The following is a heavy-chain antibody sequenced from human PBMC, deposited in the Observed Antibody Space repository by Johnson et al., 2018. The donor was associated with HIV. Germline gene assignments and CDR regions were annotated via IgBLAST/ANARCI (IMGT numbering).Heavy chain of an antibody. CDR2: ISSSGSTI. J-gene: IGHJ3*02. CDR1: EFILSDYY. Sequence: QVQLVESGGDLVKPGGSLRLSCGASEFILSDYYISWVRQAPEKGLEWISYISSSGSTIYYADSVQGRFTISRDNAKNSLYLQMNSLRAEDTALYYCARAKLGTNDAFDIWGQGTMVTVSS. V-gene: IGHV3-11*01. D-gene: IGHD7-27*01. CDR3: ARAKLGTNDAFDI.